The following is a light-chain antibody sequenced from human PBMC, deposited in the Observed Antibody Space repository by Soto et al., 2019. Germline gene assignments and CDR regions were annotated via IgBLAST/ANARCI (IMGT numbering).Light chain of an antibody. Sequence: QSVLTQPPSVSGGPGQRVTISCTGRSSNIGAGYDVHWYQQLPGTAPKLLIYGNSNRPSGVPDRFSGSKSGTSASLAITGLQAEDEADYYCQSYDSSLSVYVFGTGTKLTVL. CDR1: SSNIGAGYD. CDR2: GNS. CDR3: QSYDSSLSVYV. J-gene: IGLJ1*01. V-gene: IGLV1-40*01.